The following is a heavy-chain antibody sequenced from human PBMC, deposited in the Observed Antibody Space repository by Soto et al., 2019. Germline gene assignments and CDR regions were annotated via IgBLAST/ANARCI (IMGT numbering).Heavy chain of an antibody. D-gene: IGHD6-19*01. CDR3: AKDQVEQWLARDYYYYYGMDV. Sequence: GGSLRLSCAASGFTFSSYGMHWVRQAPGKGLEWVAVISYDGGNKYYADSVKGRFTISRDNSKNTLYLQMNSLRAEDTAVYYCAKDQVEQWLARDYYYYYGMDVWGQGTTVTVSS. CDR1: GFTFSSYG. J-gene: IGHJ6*02. CDR2: ISYDGGNK. V-gene: IGHV3-30*18.